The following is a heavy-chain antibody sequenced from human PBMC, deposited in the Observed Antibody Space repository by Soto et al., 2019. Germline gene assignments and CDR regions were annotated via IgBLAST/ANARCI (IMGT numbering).Heavy chain of an antibody. CDR3: GRVMVGATTFDY. Sequence: SETLSLTCTVSGGSISSYYWSWIRQPPGKGLEWIGYIYYSGSTNYNPSLKSRVTISVDTSKNQFSLKLSSVTAADTAVYYCGRVMVGATTFDYWGQGTLVTVSS. J-gene: IGHJ4*02. D-gene: IGHD1-26*01. V-gene: IGHV4-59*01. CDR1: GGSISSYY. CDR2: IYYSGST.